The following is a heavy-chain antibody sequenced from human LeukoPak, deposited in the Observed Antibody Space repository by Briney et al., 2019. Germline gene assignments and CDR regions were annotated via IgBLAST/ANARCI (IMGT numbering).Heavy chain of an antibody. CDR3: ARMFGGNGPDY. Sequence: PGGSLRLSCVASGIAVSDNYMSWVRQAPGKRPEWVSVLYSGGTTHYADSVKGRFTVSRDNSKNTLFHQMNSLGVEDTAVYYCARMFGGNGPDYWGQGTLVIVSS. V-gene: IGHV3-53*01. CDR1: GIAVSDNY. CDR2: LYSGGTT. J-gene: IGHJ4*02. D-gene: IGHD4-23*01.